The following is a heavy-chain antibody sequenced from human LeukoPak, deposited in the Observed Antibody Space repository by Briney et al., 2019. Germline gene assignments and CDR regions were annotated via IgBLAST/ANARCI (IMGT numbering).Heavy chain of an antibody. Sequence: SVKVSCKASGGTFSSYAISWVRQAPGQGLEWVGGIIPIFGTANYAQKFQGRVTITADESTSTAYMELSSLRSEDTAVYYCAGLPRTMVRGKRNFQHWGQGTLVTVSS. CDR3: AGLPRTMVRGKRNFQH. D-gene: IGHD3-10*01. CDR2: IIPIFGTA. CDR1: GGTFSSYA. J-gene: IGHJ1*01. V-gene: IGHV1-69*13.